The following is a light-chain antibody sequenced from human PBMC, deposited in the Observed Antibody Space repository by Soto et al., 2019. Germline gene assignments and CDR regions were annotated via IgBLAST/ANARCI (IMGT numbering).Light chain of an antibody. Sequence: QSALTQPASVSGSPGQSITISCTGTSSDVGGYNSVSWYQQYPGKAPKLMIYDVRNRPSGVSNRFSGSKSGNTASLTISGLQAEDEADYYRSSYTRSSTLYVFGTWTKLTVL. CDR3: SSYTRSSTLYV. CDR1: SSDVGGYNS. V-gene: IGLV2-14*01. CDR2: DVR. J-gene: IGLJ1*01.